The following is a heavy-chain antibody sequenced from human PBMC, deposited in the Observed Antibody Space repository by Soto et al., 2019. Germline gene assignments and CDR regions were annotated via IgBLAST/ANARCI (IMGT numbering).Heavy chain of an antibody. Sequence: PGGSLRLSCAASGFTFDDYAMHWVRQAPGKGLEWVSGISWNSGSIGYADSVKGQFTISRDNAKNSLYLQMNSLRAEDTALYYCAKYGRAAWEQQLDPFDPWGQGTLVTVSS. CDR3: AKYGRAAWEQQLDPFDP. V-gene: IGHV3-9*01. D-gene: IGHD6-13*01. J-gene: IGHJ5*02. CDR2: ISWNSGSI. CDR1: GFTFDDYA.